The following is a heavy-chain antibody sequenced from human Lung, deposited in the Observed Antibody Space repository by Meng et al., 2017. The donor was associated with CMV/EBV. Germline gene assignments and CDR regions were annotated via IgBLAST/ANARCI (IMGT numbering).Heavy chain of an antibody. Sequence: GGSLRLXCAASGFTFSSYSMSWVRRAPGKGLEWVSSITNGKNYIYYADSVKGRFTISRDNAKNSLYLQMNSLRAEDTAVYYCARDWGLRPADIDYWGQGTLVTVSS. J-gene: IGHJ4*02. V-gene: IGHV3-21*01. D-gene: IGHD2-21*02. CDR2: ITNGKNYI. CDR1: GFTFSSYS. CDR3: ARDWGLRPADIDY.